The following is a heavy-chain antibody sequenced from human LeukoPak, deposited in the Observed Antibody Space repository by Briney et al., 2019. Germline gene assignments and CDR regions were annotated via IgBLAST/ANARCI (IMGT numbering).Heavy chain of an antibody. Sequence: GGSLRLSCAASGFTFNSFPMHWVRQAPGKGLEWVGLISFDGSDKSYADSVEGRFTISRDNSKNTLYLQMNSLSAEDTAVYYCARVLGFGSPPAYWGQGTLVSVSS. CDR2: ISFDGSDK. D-gene: IGHD3-10*01. CDR3: ARVLGFGSPPAY. J-gene: IGHJ4*02. CDR1: GFTFNSFP. V-gene: IGHV3-30*04.